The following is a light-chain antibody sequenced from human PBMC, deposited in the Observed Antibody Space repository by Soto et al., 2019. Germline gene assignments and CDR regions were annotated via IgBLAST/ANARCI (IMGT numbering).Light chain of an antibody. J-gene: IGKJ1*01. V-gene: IGKV1-5*01. Sequence: DIQMTQSTSSLSASVGDRVTITCRASQSISSWLTWYQQKPGKAPKLLIYDASSLESGVPSRFSGSGSGTEFTLTISSLQPDDFATYVCQQYVKYPVTFGQGTKVDIK. CDR2: DAS. CDR3: QQYVKYPVT. CDR1: QSISSW.